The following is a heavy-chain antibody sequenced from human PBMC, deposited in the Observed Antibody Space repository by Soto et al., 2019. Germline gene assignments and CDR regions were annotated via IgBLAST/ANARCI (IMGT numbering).Heavy chain of an antibody. V-gene: IGHV4-30-2*01. CDR3: ARVPDR. D-gene: IGHD2-2*01. CDR2: IYHSGST. CDR1: GGSISSGGYS. Sequence: PSETLSLTCAVSGGSISSGGYSWSWIRQPKGKGLEWIGYIYHSGSTYYNPSLKSRVTISVDRSKNQFSLKVSSVTAADTAVYYCARVPDRWGQGTLVTVSS. J-gene: IGHJ5*02.